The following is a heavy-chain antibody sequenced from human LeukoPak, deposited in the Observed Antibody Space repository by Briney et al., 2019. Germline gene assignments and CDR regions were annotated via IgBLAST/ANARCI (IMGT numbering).Heavy chain of an antibody. V-gene: IGHV3-11*01. D-gene: IGHD5-12*01. CDR1: GFTFSDYY. Sequence: GGSLRLSCAASGFTFSDYYMSWIRQAPGKGLEWVSYISSSGSTIYYADSVKGRFTISRDNAKNSLYLQMNSLRAEDTAVYYCARDRAQDIVATPYFDYWGQGTLVTVSS. CDR2: ISSSGSTI. J-gene: IGHJ4*02. CDR3: ARDRAQDIVATPYFDY.